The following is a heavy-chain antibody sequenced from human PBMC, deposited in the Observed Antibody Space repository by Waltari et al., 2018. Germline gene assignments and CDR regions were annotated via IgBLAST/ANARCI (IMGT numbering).Heavy chain of an antibody. V-gene: IGHV1-24*01. CDR1: GYTLTELS. CDR2: CYPEEGET. J-gene: IGHJ3*02. D-gene: IGHD3-22*01. CDR3: ATWIVVNDAFDI. Sequence: QVQLVQSGAEVKKPGASVKVSCKVSGYTLTELSMHGVGQAPGKGLEWLGGCYPEEGETIYSQKCKGRVTMTEDTSTDTADMELCSLRSEDTAVYYGATWIVVNDAFDIWGQGTMVTVSS.